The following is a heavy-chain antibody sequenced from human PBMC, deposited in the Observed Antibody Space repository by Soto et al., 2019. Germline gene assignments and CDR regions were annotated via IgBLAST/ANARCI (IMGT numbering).Heavy chain of an antibody. CDR2: ISAYNGNT. CDR3: ARGGTAMVPYQTNY. D-gene: IGHD5-18*01. Sequence: ASVKVSCKASGYTFTSYGINWVRQAPGQGLEWMGWISAYNGNTNYAQKLQGRVTMTRDMSTSTVYMELSSLRSEDTAVYYCARGGTAMVPYQTNYWGQGTLVTVSS. CDR1: GYTFTSYG. V-gene: IGHV1-18*01. J-gene: IGHJ4*02.